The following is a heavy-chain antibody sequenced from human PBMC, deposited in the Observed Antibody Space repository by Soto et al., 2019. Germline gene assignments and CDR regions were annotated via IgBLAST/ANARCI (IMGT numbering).Heavy chain of an antibody. CDR2: VYYTGRT. J-gene: IGHJ4*01. V-gene: IGHV4-30-4*08. CDR1: GGSINSDEFY. Sequence: QVQLQESGPGLVRPSQTLSLTCSVSGGSINSDEFYWSWIRQPPGEGLEWIGHVYYTGRTSYSPALKSRLTISIDTSRNQFSLRLISMGAADTAVYYCVRGRSNSPDFFDSWGQGTLVTVSS. CDR3: VRGRSNSPDFFDS. D-gene: IGHD1-1*01.